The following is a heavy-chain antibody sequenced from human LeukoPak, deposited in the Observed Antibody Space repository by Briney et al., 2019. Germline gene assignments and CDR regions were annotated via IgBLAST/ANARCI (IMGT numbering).Heavy chain of an antibody. Sequence: ETLSLTCTASGGSISSSSYYWGWVRQAPGKGLEWVSVIYSGGSTYYADSVKGRFTISRDNSKNTLYLQMNSLRAEDTAVYYCARIGHYDSEGYWGQGTLVTVSS. J-gene: IGHJ4*02. V-gene: IGHV3-53*01. D-gene: IGHD5-12*01. CDR1: GGSISSSSYY. CDR3: ARIGHYDSEGY. CDR2: IYSGGST.